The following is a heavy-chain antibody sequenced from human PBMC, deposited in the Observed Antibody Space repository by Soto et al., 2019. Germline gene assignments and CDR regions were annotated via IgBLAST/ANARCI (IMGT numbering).Heavy chain of an antibody. CDR1: GDTFSSHT. Sequence: QDQLVQSMAEVKKPGSSVKVSCKASGDTFSSHTFSWVRQAPGQGLEWMGRIIPALGTATYAQKFQGRVTITADESSTTVYMELNSLRSEDTAVYYCARHDFGEYWYFDLWGRGTLVTVSS. J-gene: IGHJ2*01. V-gene: IGHV1-69*08. D-gene: IGHD4-17*01. CDR2: IIPALGTA. CDR3: ARHDFGEYWYFDL.